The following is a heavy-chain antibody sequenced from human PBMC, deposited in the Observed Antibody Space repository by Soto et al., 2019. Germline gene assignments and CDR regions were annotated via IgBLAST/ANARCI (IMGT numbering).Heavy chain of an antibody. CDR2: ISSSSTGM. CDR1: GFTFSSYS. CDR3: TRAGRGAVVVGDLGYFYFGMDV. V-gene: IGHV3-48*02. J-gene: IGHJ6*02. D-gene: IGHD2-15*01. Sequence: GGSLRLSCAASGFTFSSYSMKWVRQAPGKGLEWVSHISSSSTGMYYADSVKGRFIISRDNAKNSLYLQMNNLRDEDTAVYCCTRAGRGAVVVGDLGYFYFGMDVWGQGTTVTVS.